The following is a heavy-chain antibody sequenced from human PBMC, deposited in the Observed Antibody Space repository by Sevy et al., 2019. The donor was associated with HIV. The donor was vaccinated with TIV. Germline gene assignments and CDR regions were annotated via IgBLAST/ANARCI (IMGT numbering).Heavy chain of an antibody. CDR2: VDPSAGNT. CDR3: VRADPDQHFDS. CDR1: GDTFTNNY. J-gene: IGHJ4*02. Sequence: ASVKVSCKASGDTFTNNYIHWVRQAPGQGLEWMGMVDPSAGNTTYAQKFQGRVTMTRDTSTSILYMDLSSLRSECTAVYYSVRADPDQHFDSWGQGTLVTVSS. V-gene: IGHV1-46*01.